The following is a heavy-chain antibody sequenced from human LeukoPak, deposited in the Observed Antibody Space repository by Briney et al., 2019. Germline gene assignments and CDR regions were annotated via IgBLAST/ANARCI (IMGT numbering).Heavy chain of an antibody. CDR1: GFTFSSYA. V-gene: IGHV3-23*01. D-gene: IGHD4-17*01. J-gene: IGHJ4*02. Sequence: GGSLRLSCAASGFTFSSYAMSWVRQAPGKGLEWVSAISGSGGSTYYADSVKGRFTISRDNSKNTLYLQMNSLRAEDTAVYYCAKVPYDYGDYHPTYFDYWGQGTLVTVSS. CDR2: ISGSGGST. CDR3: AKVPYDYGDYHPTYFDY.